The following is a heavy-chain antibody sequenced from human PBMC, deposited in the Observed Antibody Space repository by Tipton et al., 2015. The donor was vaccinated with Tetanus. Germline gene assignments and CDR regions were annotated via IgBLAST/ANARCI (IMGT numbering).Heavy chain of an antibody. V-gene: IGHV4-4*07. CDR3: ARGPNYGEPFDY. J-gene: IGHJ4*02. Sequence: TLSLTCTVSGGSISSYYRSWIRQPAGKGLEWIGRIYTSGSTNYNPSLKSRVTMSVDTSKNQFSLKLSSVTAADTAVYYCARGPNYGEPFDYWGQGTLVTVSS. CDR1: GGSISSYY. CDR2: IYTSGST. D-gene: IGHD4-17*01.